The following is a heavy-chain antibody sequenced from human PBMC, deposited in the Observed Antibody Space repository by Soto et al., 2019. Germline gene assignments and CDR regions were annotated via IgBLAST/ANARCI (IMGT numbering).Heavy chain of an antibody. CDR1: GGTFSSYA. CDR2: IIPIFGTA. J-gene: IGHJ4*02. V-gene: IGHV1-69*12. CDR3: ASHDLDYYDSSGYYSLFDY. Sequence: QVQLVQSGAEVKKPGSSVKVSCKASGGTFSSYAISWVRQAPGQGLEWMGGIIPIFGTANYAQKFQGRVTITADESTSTAYMELSSLRSEDTAVYYCASHDLDYYDSSGYYSLFDYWGQGTLVTVSS. D-gene: IGHD3-22*01.